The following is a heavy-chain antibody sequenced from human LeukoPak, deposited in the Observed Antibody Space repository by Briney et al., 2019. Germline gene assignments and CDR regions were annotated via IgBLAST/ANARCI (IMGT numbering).Heavy chain of an antibody. CDR3: ARDNYYDFWSGYPNAGSV. D-gene: IGHD3-3*01. J-gene: IGHJ6*04. CDR1: GGTFSSYA. Sequence: SVKVSCKASGGTFSSYAISWVRQAPGQGLEWMGGIIPIFGTANYAQKFQGRVTITTDESTSTAYMELSSLRSEDTAVYYSARDNYYDFWSGYPNAGSVWGKGTTVTVSS. CDR2: IIPIFGTA. V-gene: IGHV1-69*05.